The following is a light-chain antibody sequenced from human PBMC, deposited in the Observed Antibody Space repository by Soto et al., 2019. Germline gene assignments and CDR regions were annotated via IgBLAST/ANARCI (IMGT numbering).Light chain of an antibody. CDR2: DAS. J-gene: IGKJ3*01. CDR1: HSAASA. CDR3: QQYGSSPVT. Sequence: EIVLTQSPATLSVSPGERATLSCGASHSAASAVAWYQQKPGQAPRLLIYDASTRATGIPARFSGSGSATEFTLTISSLQSEDFAVYYCQQYGSSPVTFGPGTKVDIK. V-gene: IGKV3-15*01.